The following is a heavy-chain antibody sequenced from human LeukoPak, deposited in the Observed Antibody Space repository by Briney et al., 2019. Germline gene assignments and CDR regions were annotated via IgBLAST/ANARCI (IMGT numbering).Heavy chain of an antibody. CDR2: IKQDGSEK. Sequence: GGSLRLSCAASGFTFSSYWMSWVRQAPGKGLEWVANIKQDGSEKYYVDSVKGRFTISRDNAKNSLYLQMNSLRAEDTAVYYCARDLPFYDSSGLPDYFDCWGQGTLVTVSS. CDR1: GFTFSSYW. V-gene: IGHV3-7*01. D-gene: IGHD3-22*01. J-gene: IGHJ4*02. CDR3: ARDLPFYDSSGLPDYFDC.